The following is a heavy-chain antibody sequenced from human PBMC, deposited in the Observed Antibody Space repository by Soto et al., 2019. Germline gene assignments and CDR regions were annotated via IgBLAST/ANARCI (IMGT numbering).Heavy chain of an antibody. CDR3: ASRRMVRGVPYY. J-gene: IGHJ4*02. Sequence: ASETLSLTCTVSGGSISSSSYYWGWIRQPPGKGLEWIGSIYYSGSTYYNPSLKSRVTISVDTSKNQFSLKLSSVTAADTAVYYCASRRMVRGVPYYWGQGTQVTVSS. CDR2: IYYSGST. D-gene: IGHD3-10*01. V-gene: IGHV4-39*01. CDR1: GGSISSSSYY.